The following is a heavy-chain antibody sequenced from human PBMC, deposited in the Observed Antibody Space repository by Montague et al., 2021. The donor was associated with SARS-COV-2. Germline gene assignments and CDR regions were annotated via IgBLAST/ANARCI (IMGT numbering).Heavy chain of an antibody. J-gene: IGHJ6*02. Sequence: SETLSLTCIVSGGSVSSGSYYWSWIRQPPGKGLEWIGYIYYSGSTNYNPSLKSRVTISGDTSKNQLSLKPSSVTAADTAVYYCARDPWRITIFGVVTRYGMDVWGQGTTVTVSS. CDR3: ARDPWRITIFGVVTRYGMDV. V-gene: IGHV4-61*01. D-gene: IGHD3-3*01. CDR2: IYYSGST. CDR1: GGSVSSGSYY.